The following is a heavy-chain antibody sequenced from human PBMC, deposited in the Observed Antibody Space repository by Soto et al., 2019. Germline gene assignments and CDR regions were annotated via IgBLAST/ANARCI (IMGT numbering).Heavy chain of an antibody. J-gene: IGHJ4*02. CDR1: GGSISSSSSY. V-gene: IGHV4-39*01. CDR3: ARIGYSSSWYSEYYFDY. CDR2: IYYLGNT. D-gene: IGHD6-13*01. Sequence: PSETLSLTCTVSGGSISSSSSYWGWIRQPPGKGLEWVGSIYYLGNTYYNPSLGGRVSISVDTSKNQFSLKLKSVTAADTAVYYCARIGYSSSWYSEYYFDYWGQGTLVTVSS.